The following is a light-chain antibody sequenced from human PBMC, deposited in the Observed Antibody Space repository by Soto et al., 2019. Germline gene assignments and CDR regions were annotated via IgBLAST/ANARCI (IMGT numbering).Light chain of an antibody. Sequence: QSALTQPRSVSGSPGQSVTISCTGTSSDVGGYNYVSWYQHHPGKAPKLIIYDVTKRPSGVPDRFSGSKSGNTASLTISGLQAEDEADYYCCSYAGSYNYVFGTETKLTVL. CDR2: DVT. CDR1: SSDVGGYNY. J-gene: IGLJ1*01. V-gene: IGLV2-11*01. CDR3: CSYAGSYNYV.